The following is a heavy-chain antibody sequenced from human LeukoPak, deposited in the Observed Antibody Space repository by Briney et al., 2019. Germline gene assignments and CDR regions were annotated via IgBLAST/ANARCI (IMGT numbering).Heavy chain of an antibody. D-gene: IGHD5-18*01. CDR1: GGSISSSSYY. CDR2: IYYSGST. V-gene: IGHV4-39*07. J-gene: IGHJ4*02. Sequence: PSETLSLTCTVSGGSISSSSYYWGWIRQPPGKGLEWIGSIYYSGSTYYKSSLKSRVTISVDTSKNQFSLKLSSVTAADTAVYYCAAWIQLWFVYDYWGQGTLVTVSS. CDR3: AAWIQLWFVYDY.